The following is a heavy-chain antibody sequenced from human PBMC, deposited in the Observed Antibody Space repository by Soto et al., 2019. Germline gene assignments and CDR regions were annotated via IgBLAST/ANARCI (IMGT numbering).Heavy chain of an antibody. J-gene: IGHJ4*02. CDR1: GYSFCTYW. CDR3: AITGYNGPFDY. CDR2: IFPADSDT. D-gene: IGHD5-12*01. V-gene: IGHV5-51*01. Sequence: GETLKVSCKGSGYSFCTYWIAWGRQLPGRGLEWMGTIFPADSDTRYSPSFQGQVTISADKSISTAYLQWGSLKASDIAMYYCAITGYNGPFDYWGQGTLVTVSS.